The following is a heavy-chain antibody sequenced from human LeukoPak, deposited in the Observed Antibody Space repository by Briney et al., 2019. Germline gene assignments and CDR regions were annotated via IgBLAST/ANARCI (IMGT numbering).Heavy chain of an antibody. J-gene: IGHJ4*02. CDR2: IWYDGSKK. V-gene: IGHV3-33*06. CDR3: AKYEGVGSWGNTWGLIY. CDR1: GFTFSSYA. D-gene: IGHD6-6*01. Sequence: GGSLRLSCATSGFTFSSYAMYWVRKAPGKGLEWVAVIWYDGSKKYYADSVKGRFSISRDNSKNTLDLQMNSLRVEDTAVYYCAKYEGVGSWGNTWGLIYWGQGSLVTVSS.